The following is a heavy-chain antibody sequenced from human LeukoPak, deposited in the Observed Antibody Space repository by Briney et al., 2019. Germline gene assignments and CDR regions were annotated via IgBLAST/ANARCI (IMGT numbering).Heavy chain of an antibody. CDR3: AKLLKGGTTYDY. V-gene: IGHV3-7*01. Sequence: GGSLRLSCAASGFISGNFWVSSVRQATGRGLQWVATLKGAGRHIYYVDSVRGRFTISRDTASHSLYLLMTSLRVEDRAVYDCAKLLKGGTTYDYWGQGALVTVSS. J-gene: IGHJ4*02. D-gene: IGHD1/OR15-1a*01. CDR2: LKGAGRHI. CDR1: GFISGNFW.